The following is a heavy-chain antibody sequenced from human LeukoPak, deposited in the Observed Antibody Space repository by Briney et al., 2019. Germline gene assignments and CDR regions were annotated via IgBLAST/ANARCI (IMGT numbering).Heavy chain of an antibody. J-gene: IGHJ4*02. V-gene: IGHV1-2*02. CDR1: GYTFTGYY. D-gene: IGHD3-3*01. Sequence: ASVKVSCKASGYTFTGYYMHWVRQAPGQGLEWMGWINPNSGGTNYAQKFQGRVTMTRDTSISTAYMELSRLSSVTAADTAVYYCARVTGYYDFWSGYFFGYWGQGTLVTVSS. CDR3: ARVTGYYDFWSGYFFGY. CDR2: INPNSGGT.